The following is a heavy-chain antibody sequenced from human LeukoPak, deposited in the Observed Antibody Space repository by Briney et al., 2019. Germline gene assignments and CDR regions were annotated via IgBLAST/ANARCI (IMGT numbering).Heavy chain of an antibody. CDR3: ARRPGDYSNFNWFGP. CDR1: GGSISSSSYY. D-gene: IGHD4-11*01. V-gene: IGHV4-39*01. Sequence: MPSETLSLTCTVAGGSISSSSYYWGWIRQPPGKGLEGIGSIYYSGSTYYNPSLKSRVTISVDTSKNQFSLKLSSVTAADTAVYYCARRPGDYSNFNWFGPWGQGTLVTVSS. J-gene: IGHJ5*02. CDR2: IYYSGST.